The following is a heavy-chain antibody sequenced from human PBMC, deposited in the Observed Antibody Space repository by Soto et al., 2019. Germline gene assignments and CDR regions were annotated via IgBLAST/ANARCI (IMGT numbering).Heavy chain of an antibody. V-gene: IGHV1-8*01. CDR1: GYTFTSYD. CDR3: ARERSAAGTGGFDP. D-gene: IGHD6-13*01. Sequence: QVQLVQSGAEVKKPGASVKVSCKASGYTFTSYDINWVRQATGQGLEWMGWMNPNSGNTGYAQKFQGRATMTRTTSISTAYMELSSLRSEATAVYYCARERSAAGTGGFDPWGQGTLVTVSS. CDR2: MNPNSGNT. J-gene: IGHJ5*02.